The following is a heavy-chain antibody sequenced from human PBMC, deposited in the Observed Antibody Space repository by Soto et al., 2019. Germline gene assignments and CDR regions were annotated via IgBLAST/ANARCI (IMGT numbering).Heavy chain of an antibody. CDR3: ARGHSTDCSNGVCSFVYHHVMAG. D-gene: IGHD2-8*01. CDR2: INPKSGGT. CDR1: GYSFTDYH. Sequence: GASVQASCKASGYSFTDYHIHWVRQAPGQGLEWLGRINPKSGGTSTAQKFQGWVTMTRDRSISTVYMEWTRLRSDDTAVYFCARGHSTDCSNGVCSFVYHHVMAGSGQRTTVTGSS. J-gene: IGHJ6*02. V-gene: IGHV1-2*04.